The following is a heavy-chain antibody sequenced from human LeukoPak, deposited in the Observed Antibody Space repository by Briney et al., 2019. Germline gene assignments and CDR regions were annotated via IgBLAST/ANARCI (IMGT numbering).Heavy chain of an antibody. Sequence: GGSLRLSCAASGFTFSSYWVHWVRQAPGKGLVWVSRINSDGSSTSYADSVKGRFTISRDNAKNTLYLQMNSLRAEDTAEYYCARAPGITMVRGVISGYYYGMDVWGKGTTVTVSS. V-gene: IGHV3-74*01. CDR1: GFTFSSYW. CDR2: INSDGSST. CDR3: ARAPGITMVRGVISGYYYGMDV. D-gene: IGHD3-10*01. J-gene: IGHJ6*04.